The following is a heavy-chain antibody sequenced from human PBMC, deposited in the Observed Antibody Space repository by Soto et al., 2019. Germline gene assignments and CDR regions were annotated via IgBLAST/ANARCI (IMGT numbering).Heavy chain of an antibody. V-gene: IGHV1-46*01. D-gene: IGHD6-13*01. CDR1: GYTFTSYY. CDR2: INPSGGST. CDR3: ARIAAAGTDFDY. Sequence: ASVTVSCKASGYTFTSYYMHWVRQAPGQGLEWMGIINPSGGSTSYAQKFQGRVTMTRDTSTSTVYMELSSLRSEDTAVYYCARIAAAGTDFDYWGQGTLVTAPQ. J-gene: IGHJ4*02.